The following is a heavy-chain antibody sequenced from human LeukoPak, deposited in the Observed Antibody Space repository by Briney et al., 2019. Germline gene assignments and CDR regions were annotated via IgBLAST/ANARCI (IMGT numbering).Heavy chain of an antibody. V-gene: IGHV1-2*02. D-gene: IGHD1-26*01. CDR3: ARDYSGSYWGGFDY. Sequence: ASVKVSCKASGYTFTGYYMHWVRQAPGQGLEWIGWINPNRGGANFAQKFQGRVTMTRDTSISTAYMELSRLTSDDTAVYYCARDYSGSYWGGFDYWGQGTLVTVSS. J-gene: IGHJ4*02. CDR1: GYTFTGYY. CDR2: INPNRGGA.